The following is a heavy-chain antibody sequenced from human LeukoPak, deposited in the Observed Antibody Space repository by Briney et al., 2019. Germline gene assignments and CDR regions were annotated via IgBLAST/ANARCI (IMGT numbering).Heavy chain of an antibody. CDR3: ARDPWTNSDYDGFDY. CDR2: IKWNGGST. J-gene: IGHJ4*02. CDR1: GFTFDDYG. V-gene: IGHV3-20*04. Sequence: RPGGSLRLSCAASGFTFDDYGMSWVRQAPGKGLEWASGIKWNGGSTGYADSVKGRFTISRDNAKNSQYLQMNSLRAEDTAVYYCARDPWTNSDYDGFDYWGQGTLVTVSS. D-gene: IGHD5-12*01.